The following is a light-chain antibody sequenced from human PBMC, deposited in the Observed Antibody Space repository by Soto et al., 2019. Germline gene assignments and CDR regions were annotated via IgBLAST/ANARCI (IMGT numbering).Light chain of an antibody. CDR1: QSLSGGY. J-gene: IGKJ5*01. CDR3: QQNGSIPIT. V-gene: IGKV3-20*01. Sequence: EIMLTQSPGTLSLSPGERATLSCRASQSLSGGYLAWFQQKPGQTPRLLIYSASNRATDIPDRFSGSGSGTDFTLTISRLEPEDFVVYYCQQNGSIPITFGQGTRLEIK. CDR2: SAS.